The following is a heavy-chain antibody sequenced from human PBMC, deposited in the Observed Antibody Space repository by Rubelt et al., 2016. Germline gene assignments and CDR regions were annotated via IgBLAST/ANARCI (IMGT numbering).Heavy chain of an antibody. Sequence: GGGLVQPGGSLRLSCAASEFTLSGYWMSWVRQAPGKGLEWVANIKQDGTAKYYVDSVKGRFTISRDNAQNSLYLQMNSLRDEDTAVYYCARGVRVLGAADVALDCWGQGTLVTVSS. CDR1: EFTLSGYW. CDR2: IKQDGTAK. J-gene: IGHJ4*02. D-gene: IGHD3-16*01. V-gene: IGHV3-7*02. CDR3: ARGVRVLGAADVALDC.